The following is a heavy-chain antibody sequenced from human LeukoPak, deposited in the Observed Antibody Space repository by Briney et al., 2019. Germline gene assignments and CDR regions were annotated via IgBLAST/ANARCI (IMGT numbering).Heavy chain of an antibody. CDR2: ISDSSTYT. Sequence: GGSLRLSCAASGFSFSDYYLSWIRQAPGKGLEWVSYISDSSTYTNYAASVKGRFTISRDDAKNSLYLQMNSLRAEDTAVYYCARVMYYYDTSGYLDYWGQGTLVTVSS. D-gene: IGHD3-22*01. V-gene: IGHV3-11*06. CDR3: ARVMYYYDTSGYLDY. J-gene: IGHJ4*02. CDR1: GFSFSDYY.